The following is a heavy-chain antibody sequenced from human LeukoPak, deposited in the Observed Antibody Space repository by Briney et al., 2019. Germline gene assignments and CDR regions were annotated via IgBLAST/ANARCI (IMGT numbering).Heavy chain of an antibody. Sequence: SETLSLTCAVSGYSISSGYYCGWIRQPPGKGLEWIGSIYHSGSTYYNPSLKSRVTISVDTSKNQFSLKLSSVTAADTAVYYCARLAPAAKLQYYYMDVCGTGGTVTVSS. V-gene: IGHV4-38-2*01. J-gene: IGHJ6*03. CDR2: IYHSGST. CDR3: ARLAPAAKLQYYYMDV. D-gene: IGHD2-2*01. CDR1: GYSISSGYY.